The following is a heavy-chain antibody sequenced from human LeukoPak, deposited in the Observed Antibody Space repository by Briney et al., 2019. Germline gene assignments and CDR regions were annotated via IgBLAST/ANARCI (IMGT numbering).Heavy chain of an antibody. J-gene: IGHJ4*02. CDR1: GFTFSSYS. D-gene: IGHD2-2*01. V-gene: IGHV3-21*01. Sequence: GGSLRLSCAASGFTFSSYSMNWVRQAPGKGLEWVSSISSSSSYIYYADSVKGRFTISRDNAKNSLYLQMNSLRAEDTAVYYCARDLGYCSSTSCYGGDYWGQGTLVTVSS. CDR3: ARDLGYCSSTSCYGGDY. CDR2: ISSSSSYI.